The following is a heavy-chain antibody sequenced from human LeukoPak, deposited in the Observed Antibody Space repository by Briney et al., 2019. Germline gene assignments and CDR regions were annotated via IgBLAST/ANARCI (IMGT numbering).Heavy chain of an antibody. V-gene: IGHV5-51*01. J-gene: IGHJ6*03. Sequence: GESLKISCKASGFSFTNSWIGWVRQMPGKGLEWIGNIYPSDSHTKYSPSFQGQVTISADKSINTAYLQWSALKASDTAMYYCARLHDRSGSWSRNFYYYMDVWGTGTTVTVS. CDR1: GFSFTNSW. CDR2: IYPSDSHT. D-gene: IGHD3-22*01. CDR3: ARLHDRSGSWSRNFYYYMDV.